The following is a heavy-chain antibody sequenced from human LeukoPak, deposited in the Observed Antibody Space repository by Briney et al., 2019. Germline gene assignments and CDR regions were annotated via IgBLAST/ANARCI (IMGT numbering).Heavy chain of an antibody. J-gene: IGHJ6*02. CDR1: GFTFSSYT. CDR3: ASPQLGQLLLYGMDV. D-gene: IGHD1-26*01. Sequence: GGSLRLSCAASGFTFSSYTMSWVRQAPGKGLEWVAVISYDGSDKYYADSVKGRFIISRDNSKNMLNLQINSLRDEDTAVYYCASPQLGQLLLYGMDVWGQGTTVTVSS. CDR2: ISYDGSDK. V-gene: IGHV3-30-3*01.